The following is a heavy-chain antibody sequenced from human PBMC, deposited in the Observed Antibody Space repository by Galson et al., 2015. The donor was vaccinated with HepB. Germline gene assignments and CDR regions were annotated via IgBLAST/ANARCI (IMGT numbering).Heavy chain of an antibody. V-gene: IGHV3-72*01. Sequence: SLRLSCAASGFTISTYWMHWVRQAPGKGLEWVGRTRNKGQNYITEYAASVRGRFTISRDDSNNLMYLQMNSLKTEDTAVYYCARWTSGMCDSWGQGTLVTVSS. CDR2: TRNKGQNYIT. D-gene: IGHD6-13*01. J-gene: IGHJ5*01. CDR1: GFTISTYW. CDR3: ARWTSGMCDS.